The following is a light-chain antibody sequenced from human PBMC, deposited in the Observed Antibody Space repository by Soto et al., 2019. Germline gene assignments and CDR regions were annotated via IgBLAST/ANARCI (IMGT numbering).Light chain of an antibody. V-gene: IGKV1-8*01. CDR2: AAS. Sequence: AIRMTQSPSSFSASTGDRVTITCRASQGISSYLAWYQQKPGKAPKLLIYAASTLQSGVPSRFSGSGSGTDFTLTIICLQSEDFATYYCQQYYSYPLTFGGGIKVEIK. CDR3: QQYYSYPLT. CDR1: QGISSY. J-gene: IGKJ4*01.